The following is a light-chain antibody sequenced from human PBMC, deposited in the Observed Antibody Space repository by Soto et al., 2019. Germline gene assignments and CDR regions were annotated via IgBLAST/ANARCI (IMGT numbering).Light chain of an antibody. CDR2: AAS. J-gene: IGKJ1*01. CDR3: QQTYSTWT. V-gene: IGKV1-39*01. Sequence: DIKMTQSPSSLSSSIGDRVTITCRASKSITSYLNWYQQKPVKAPKLLIYAASSLQSGVPSRFSGSGSGTDFTLTISSLQPEDFATYYCQQTYSTWTFGQGTKVDIK. CDR1: KSITSY.